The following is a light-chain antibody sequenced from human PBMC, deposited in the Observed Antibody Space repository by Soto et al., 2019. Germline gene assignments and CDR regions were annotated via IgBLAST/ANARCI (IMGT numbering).Light chain of an antibody. V-gene: IGKV1-5*03. Sequence: DIPMTQSPSTLSASVGDRVTITCRASQSISSWLAWYQQKPGKAPKSLIYKASSLESGVPSRFSGSGSGTEFTLTISSLQPDDFATYCCQQYNSYPITFGQGTRLEIK. CDR2: KAS. J-gene: IGKJ5*01. CDR1: QSISSW. CDR3: QQYNSYPIT.